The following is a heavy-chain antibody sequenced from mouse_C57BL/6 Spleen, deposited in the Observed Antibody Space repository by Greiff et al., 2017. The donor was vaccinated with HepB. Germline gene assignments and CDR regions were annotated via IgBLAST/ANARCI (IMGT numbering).Heavy chain of an antibody. J-gene: IGHJ4*01. CDR3: ARDRGAYYSNYGAMDY. D-gene: IGHD2-5*01. CDR1: GFTFSDYY. Sequence: DVKLVESEGGLVQPGSSMKLSCTASGFTFSDYYMAWVRQVPEKGLEWVANINYDGSSTYYLDSLKSRFIISRDNAKNILYLQMSSLKSEDTATYYCARDRGAYYSNYGAMDYWGQGTSVTVSS. CDR2: INYDGSST. V-gene: IGHV5-16*01.